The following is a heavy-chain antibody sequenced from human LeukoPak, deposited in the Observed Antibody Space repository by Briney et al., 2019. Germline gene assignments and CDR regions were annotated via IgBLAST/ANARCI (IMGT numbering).Heavy chain of an antibody. D-gene: IGHD3-10*01. J-gene: IGHJ4*02. Sequence: PGGSLRLSWAASGFTFSSYAMSWVRQAPGKGLEWVSAISGSGGSTYYADSVKGRFTTSRDNSKNTLYLQMNSLRAEDTAVYYCAKGGSGSYYTPGNFDYWGQGTLVTVSS. V-gene: IGHV3-23*01. CDR1: GFTFSSYA. CDR2: ISGSGGST. CDR3: AKGGSGSYYTPGNFDY.